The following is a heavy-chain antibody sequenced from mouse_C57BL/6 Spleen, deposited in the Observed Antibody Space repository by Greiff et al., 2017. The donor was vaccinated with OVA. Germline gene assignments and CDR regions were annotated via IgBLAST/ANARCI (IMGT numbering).Heavy chain of an antibody. Sequence: EVKLVESGEGLVKPGGSLKLSCAASGFTFSSYAMSWVRPTPEKRLEWVAYISSGGDYIYYADTVQGRFTISRDNARNTLYLQMSRLKSEDTAMYYCTRGGLYCSSYVDAMDYWGQGTSVTVSS. V-gene: IGHV5-9-1*02. CDR1: GFTFSSYA. CDR2: ISSGGDYI. D-gene: IGHD1-1*01. J-gene: IGHJ4*01. CDR3: TRGGLYCSSYVDAMDY.